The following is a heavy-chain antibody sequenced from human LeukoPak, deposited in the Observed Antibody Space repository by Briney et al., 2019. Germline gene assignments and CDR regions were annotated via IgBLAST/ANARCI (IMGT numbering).Heavy chain of an antibody. CDR2: ISGSGGST. Sequence: PGGSLRLSCAASGFAFSSYAMSWVRQAPGKGLEWVSAISGSGGSTYYADSVKGRFTISSDNSKNTLYLQMNSLRAEDTAVYYCANGGGYSSRRYFDYWGQGTLVTVSS. CDR1: GFAFSSYA. J-gene: IGHJ4*02. CDR3: ANGGGYSSRRYFDY. V-gene: IGHV3-23*01. D-gene: IGHD6-13*01.